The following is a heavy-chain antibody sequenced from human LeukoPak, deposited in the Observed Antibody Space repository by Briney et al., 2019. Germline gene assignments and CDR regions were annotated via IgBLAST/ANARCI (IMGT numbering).Heavy chain of an antibody. J-gene: IGHJ3*01. CDR1: GFSFTNTW. D-gene: IGHD3-10*01. CDR3: ATEGGSGSYYGDDAFDV. Sequence: GGSLRLSCEASGFSFTNTWMSWVRQAPGKGLEWVGRVKSKADDGTTDYAAPVQGRFTISRDDSKNTLSLQMNSLKTEDTAVYYCATEGGSGSYYGDDAFDVWGQGTMVTVSS. CDR2: VKSKADDGTT. V-gene: IGHV3-15*01.